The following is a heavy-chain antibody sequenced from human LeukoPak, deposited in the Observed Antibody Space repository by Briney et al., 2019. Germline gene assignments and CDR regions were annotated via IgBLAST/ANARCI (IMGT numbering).Heavy chain of an antibody. CDR2: ISAYNGNT. V-gene: IGHV1-18*01. CDR1: GYTLKELA. J-gene: IGHJ5*02. CDR3: ARDYCSGGSCYSLRWFDP. Sequence: ASVKVSCKVSGYTLKELAMHWVRQAPGKGLEWMGWISAYNGNTNYAQKLQGRVTMTTDTSTSTAYMELRSLRSDDTAVYYCARDYCSGGSCYSLRWFDPWGQGTLVTVSS. D-gene: IGHD2-15*01.